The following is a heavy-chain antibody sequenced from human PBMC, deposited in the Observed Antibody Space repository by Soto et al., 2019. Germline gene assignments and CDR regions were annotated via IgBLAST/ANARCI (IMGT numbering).Heavy chain of an antibody. CDR2: ISGAGRDT. Sequence: GGSLRLSCAASGFVFTRYAMSWVRQAPGKGLEWVSAISGAGRDTYYADSVKGRFTISRDSSKNTLYLQMNSLRAEDSAVYYCAKDQTDVTLFDYWGQGTLVTVSS. D-gene: IGHD2-21*02. CDR1: GFVFTRYA. CDR3: AKDQTDVTLFDY. V-gene: IGHV3-23*01. J-gene: IGHJ4*02.